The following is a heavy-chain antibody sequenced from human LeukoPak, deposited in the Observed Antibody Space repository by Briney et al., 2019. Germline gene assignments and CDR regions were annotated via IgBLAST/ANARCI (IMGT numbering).Heavy chain of an antibody. Sequence: KPSETLSLTCAVSGFSISSGDYWGWIRQPPGKGLEWIGTIYHTGTTYYNPSLKSRVTIPVDTSSNQFSLRLSSVTAADTAVYYCARLVCGSTSCYKIWFDPWGQGTLVTVSS. CDR1: GFSISSGDY. V-gene: IGHV4-38-2*01. J-gene: IGHJ5*02. CDR2: IYHTGTT. D-gene: IGHD2-2*02. CDR3: ARLVCGSTSCYKIWFDP.